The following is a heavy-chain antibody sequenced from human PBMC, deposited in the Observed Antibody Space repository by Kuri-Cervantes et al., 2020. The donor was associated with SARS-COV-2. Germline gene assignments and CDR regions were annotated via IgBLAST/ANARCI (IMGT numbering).Heavy chain of an antibody. CDR1: GGSLNNFY. D-gene: IGHD6-19*01. Sequence: SETLSLTCAVYGGSLNNFYWSWIRQSPGKGPEWIGELDHSGKANYNPSLKSRVTISVDTSKNQFSLKLSSVTAADTAVYYCASDHIAVAGTGDYWGQGTLVTVSS. CDR3: ASDHIAVAGTGDY. V-gene: IGHV4-34*01. CDR2: LDHSGKA. J-gene: IGHJ4*02.